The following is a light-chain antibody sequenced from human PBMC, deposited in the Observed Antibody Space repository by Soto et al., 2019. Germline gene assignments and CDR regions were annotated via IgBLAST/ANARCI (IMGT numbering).Light chain of an antibody. Sequence: EIVLTQSPVTLSVSPGERATLSCRASQPIGSKLAWYQQKPGQAPRLLIYGTFTRATGVPTKFSGSGSGTDFTRTISSLQSEDVAVYYCQQHNNWPLTFGGGTKVEIK. CDR3: QQHNNWPLT. CDR1: QPIGSK. CDR2: GTF. J-gene: IGKJ4*01. V-gene: IGKV3-15*01.